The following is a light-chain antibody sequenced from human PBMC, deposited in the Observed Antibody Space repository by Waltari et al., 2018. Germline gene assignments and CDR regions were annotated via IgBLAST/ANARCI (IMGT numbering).Light chain of an antibody. CDR3: HPRKGSDNHVV. J-gene: IGLJ3*02. CDR2: GKE. CDR1: CPRTSS. V-gene: IGLV3-19*01. Sequence: SSELTPGPVVSVALGPTVKTTCQEECPRTSSASWYQVKPVQAPLLVVIGKEKRPAGVPDRISGDSSGTTSSLIITGAQAEDEAAYYCHPRKGSDNHVVFGGGTKLTVL.